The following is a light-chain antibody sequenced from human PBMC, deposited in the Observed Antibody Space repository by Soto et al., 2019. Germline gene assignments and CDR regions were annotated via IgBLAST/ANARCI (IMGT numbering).Light chain of an antibody. CDR3: QQLSNWPRT. V-gene: IGKV3-11*01. Sequence: EIVLTQSPATLSLSPGERATLSCRASQSVSSYLAWYQQKPGQAPRLLIYDASNRATGIPARFSGSGSGTDFTLTISSLEPEQFAVYYCQQLSNWPRTFGQGPKVEIK. J-gene: IGKJ1*01. CDR1: QSVSSY. CDR2: DAS.